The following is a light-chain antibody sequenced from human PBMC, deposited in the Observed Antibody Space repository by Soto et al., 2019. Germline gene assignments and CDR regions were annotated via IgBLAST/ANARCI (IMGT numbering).Light chain of an antibody. CDR3: QQYNTYSS. V-gene: IGKV1-5*03. Sequence: DIQMTQSPSILSASVGDRVTMTCRASQSISSRLAWYQQKPGRAPKLLIYKASTLETAVPSRFSGSGSGTEFTLTISSLQPDDFATYYCQQYNTYSSFGPGTKVDMK. J-gene: IGKJ3*01. CDR1: QSISSR. CDR2: KAS.